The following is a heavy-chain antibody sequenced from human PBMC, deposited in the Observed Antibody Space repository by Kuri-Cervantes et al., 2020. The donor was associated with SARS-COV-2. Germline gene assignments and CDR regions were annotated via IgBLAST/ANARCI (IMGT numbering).Heavy chain of an antibody. J-gene: IGHJ4*02. Sequence: GGSLRLSCQGSGYSFSSYWIDRVRQMPGKGLEWMGIIYPADSETRYSPSFQGQVTISADKSTTTAYLQWSSLKASDTAMYYCARLLFWSGFVDSWGQGTLVTVSS. CDR1: GYSFSSYW. D-gene: IGHD3-3*01. V-gene: IGHV5-51*01. CDR2: IYPADSET. CDR3: ARLLFWSGFVDS.